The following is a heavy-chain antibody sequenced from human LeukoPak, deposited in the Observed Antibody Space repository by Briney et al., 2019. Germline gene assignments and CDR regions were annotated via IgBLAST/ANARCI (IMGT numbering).Heavy chain of an antibody. CDR3: ARGYCSSTSCLDYYYYGVDV. J-gene: IGHJ6*02. CDR2: IYHSGST. V-gene: IGHV4-30-2*01. D-gene: IGHD2-2*01. Sequence: PSQTLSLTCAVSGGSISSGGYSWSWIRQPPGKGLEWIGYIYHSGSTYYNPSLKSRVTISVDRSKNQFSLKLSSVTAADTAVYYCARGYCSSTSCLDYYYYGVDVWGQGTTVTVSS. CDR1: GGSISSGGYS.